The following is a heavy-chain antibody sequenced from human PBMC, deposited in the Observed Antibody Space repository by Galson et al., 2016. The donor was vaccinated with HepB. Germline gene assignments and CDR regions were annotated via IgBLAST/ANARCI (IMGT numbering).Heavy chain of an antibody. CDR2: IKPDNGGT. Sequence: SGFTFTDYYIHWVRQAPGQGLEWMGWIKPDNGGTTYTQKFQGWVTMTRDTSISTAFMELTTLKSDDTAVYYCAREGGGGMDVWGLGTTVTVSS. J-gene: IGHJ6*02. CDR3: AREGGGGMDV. D-gene: IGHD6-25*01. V-gene: IGHV1-2*04. CDR1: GFTFTDYY.